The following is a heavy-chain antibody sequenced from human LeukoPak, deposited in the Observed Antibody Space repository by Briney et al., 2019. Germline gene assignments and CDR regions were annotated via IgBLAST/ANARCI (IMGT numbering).Heavy chain of an antibody. Sequence: SETLSLTCTVSGYSIGSGYYWGWIRQPPGKGLEWIGSIYHSGSTYYNPSLKSRVTISVDTSKNQFSLKLSSVTAADTAVYYCARTFTYYHDLFDPWGQGTLVTVSS. CDR2: IYHSGST. D-gene: IGHD3-22*01. J-gene: IGHJ5*02. V-gene: IGHV4-38-2*02. CDR1: GYSIGSGYY. CDR3: ARTFTYYHDLFDP.